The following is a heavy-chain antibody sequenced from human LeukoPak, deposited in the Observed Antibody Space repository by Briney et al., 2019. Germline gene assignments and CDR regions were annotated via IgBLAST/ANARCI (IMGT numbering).Heavy chain of an antibody. V-gene: IGHV4-39*01. J-gene: IGHJ5*02. Sequence: SETLSLTCTVSGGSISSSSYYWGWIRQPPGKGLEWIGSIYYSGSTYYNPSLKSRVTISVDTSKNQFSLKLSSVTAADTAVYYCARHLYYDPDNWFDPWGQGTLVTVSS. CDR1: GGSISSSSYY. D-gene: IGHD3-3*01. CDR2: IYYSGST. CDR3: ARHLYYDPDNWFDP.